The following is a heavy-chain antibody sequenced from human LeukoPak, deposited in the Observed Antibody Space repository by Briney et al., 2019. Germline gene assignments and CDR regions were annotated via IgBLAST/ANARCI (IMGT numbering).Heavy chain of an antibody. J-gene: IGHJ4*02. CDR1: QFTFSSYS. CDR3: ARDYSPPHYYDSSGYFDS. D-gene: IGHD3-22*01. CDR2: ISTSSRYI. Sequence: PRGSLRLSCTASQFTFSSYSLNWVRQAPGKGLEWVSSISTSSRYIYYADSVKGRFTISRDNAKNSLFLQMNSLRAEDTAVYYCARDYSPPHYYDSSGYFDSWGQGTLVTVSP. V-gene: IGHV3-21*01.